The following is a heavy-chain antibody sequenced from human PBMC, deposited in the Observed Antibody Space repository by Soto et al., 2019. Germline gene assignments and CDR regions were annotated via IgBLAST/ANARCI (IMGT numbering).Heavy chain of an antibody. Sequence: SLRLSCAASGFTFSSYAMHWVRQAPGKGLEWVAVIAYDGSNKYYADSVKGRFTISRDNSNTLYVQLNSLRAEDTAVYYCARERVEYGDLYFYGMDVWGQGTTVTVSS. CDR3: ARERVEYGDLYFYGMDV. V-gene: IGHV3-30*04. CDR2: IAYDGSNK. CDR1: GFTFSSYA. J-gene: IGHJ6*02. D-gene: IGHD6-6*01.